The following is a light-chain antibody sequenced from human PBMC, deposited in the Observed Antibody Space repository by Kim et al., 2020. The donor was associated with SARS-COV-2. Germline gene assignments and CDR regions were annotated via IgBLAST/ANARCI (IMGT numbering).Light chain of an antibody. V-gene: IGKV1-5*03. CDR3: KQYETYWT. Sequence: DIQMTQSPSTLSAFVGTRVTITCRASQSVDNCLAWYQQMPGKAPKLLIYQASKLASGVPSRFSGSGSGTTFTLTIYNLQPDDSAIYYCKQYETYWTFGPGTKVDIK. CDR1: QSVDNC. CDR2: QAS. J-gene: IGKJ1*01.